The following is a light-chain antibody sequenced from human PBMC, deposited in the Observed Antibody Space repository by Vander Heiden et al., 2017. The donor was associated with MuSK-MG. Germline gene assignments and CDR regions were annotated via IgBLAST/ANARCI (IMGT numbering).Light chain of an antibody. CDR1: QSVVGTS. V-gene: IGKV3-20*01. CDR2: ATS. J-gene: IGKJ4*01. Sequence: EMVLTHSPATPPLSPGERATIASRASQSVVGTSLAWYQQKPGQAPRLLIYATSSRATGIPDRFSGSGSGTDFTLTITTLEAEDFAVYYCQQYRSSPLTFGRGTKVEIK. CDR3: QQYRSSPLT.